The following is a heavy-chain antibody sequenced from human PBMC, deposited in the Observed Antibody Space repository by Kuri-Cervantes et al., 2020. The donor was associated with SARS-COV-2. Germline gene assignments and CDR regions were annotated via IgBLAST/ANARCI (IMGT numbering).Heavy chain of an antibody. CDR3: AKAPRPHWDGGNSGDY. Sequence: ETLSLTCAAVGFTFLSYAMSWVRQAPGKGLEWVSAISGSGGSTYYADSVKGRFTISRDNSKNTLYLQMNSLRAEDTAVYYCAKAPRPHWDGGNSGDYWGQGTLVTVSS. CDR1: GFTFLSYA. D-gene: IGHD4-23*01. CDR2: ISGSGGST. V-gene: IGHV3-23*01. J-gene: IGHJ4*02.